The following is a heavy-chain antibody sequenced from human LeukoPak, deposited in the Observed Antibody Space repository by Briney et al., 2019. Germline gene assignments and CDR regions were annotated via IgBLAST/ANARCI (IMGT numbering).Heavy chain of an antibody. D-gene: IGHD3-22*01. CDR3: ASDRYYDSRGPEVFWFYYMDV. CDR1: GGSFSGYY. V-gene: IGHV4-34*01. J-gene: IGHJ6*03. Sequence: PSETLSLTCGVYGGSFSGYYWSWIRQPPGKGLEWIGEINSSGSTNYNPSLKSRVSISIDTSKNQFSLKLSSVTAADTAVYYCASDRYYDSRGPEVFWFYYMDVWGRGTMVTVSS. CDR2: INSSGST.